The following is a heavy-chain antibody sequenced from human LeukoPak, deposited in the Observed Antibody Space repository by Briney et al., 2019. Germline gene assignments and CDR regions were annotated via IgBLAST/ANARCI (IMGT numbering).Heavy chain of an antibody. CDR1: GFTFSSYA. CDR3: AEDRIAVDGTDRFEYFDY. J-gene: IGHJ4*02. V-gene: IGHV3-23*01. D-gene: IGHD6-19*01. CDR2: ISASGGNT. Sequence: PGGSLRLSCAASGFTFSSYAMSWVRQAPGKGLEWVSAISASGGNTYYADSVKGRFTISRDNSKNTLYLQLNGLRAEDTAVYHCAEDRIAVDGTDRFEYFDYWGQGTLVTVSS.